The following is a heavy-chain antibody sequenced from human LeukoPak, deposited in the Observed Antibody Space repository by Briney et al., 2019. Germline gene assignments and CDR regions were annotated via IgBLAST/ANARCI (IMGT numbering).Heavy chain of an antibody. CDR2: VSATGRET. CDR3: ARTWNSAIGSAGDWFDP. D-gene: IGHD3-10*01. CDR1: GFTFSSFV. Sequence: PGGSLKLSCSASGFTFSSFVMSWVRQSPGKGLEWVSGVSATGRETFYADSVEGRFTISRDNSKNTVCLQMNSLTTEDTAKYYCARTWNSAIGSAGDWFDPWGQGAQVIVSS. J-gene: IGHJ5*02. V-gene: IGHV3-23*01.